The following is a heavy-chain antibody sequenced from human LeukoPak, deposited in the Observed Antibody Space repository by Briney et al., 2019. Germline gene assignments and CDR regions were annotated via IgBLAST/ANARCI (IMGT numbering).Heavy chain of an antibody. V-gene: IGHV3-23*01. CDR3: AKETGVRVFGVVIIGFDY. CDR2: ISGSGGST. CDR1: GFTFSSYA. J-gene: IGHJ4*02. Sequence: GGPLRLSCAASGFTFSSYAMSWVRQAPGKGLEWVSAISGSGGSTYYADSVKGRFTISRDNSKNTLYLQMNSLRAEDTAVYYCAKETGVRVFGVVIIGFDYWGQGTLVTVSS. D-gene: IGHD3-3*01.